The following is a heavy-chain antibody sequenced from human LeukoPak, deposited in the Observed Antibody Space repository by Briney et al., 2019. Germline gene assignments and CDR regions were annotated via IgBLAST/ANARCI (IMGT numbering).Heavy chain of an antibody. J-gene: IGHJ6*02. V-gene: IGHV3-74*01. D-gene: IGHD2-15*01. CDR3: ARPTFYYYYGMDV. Sequence: GGSLRLSCAASGFTFSSYWMNWVRQAPGKGLVWVSRINSDGSSTSYADSVKGRFTISRDNAKNTLYLQMNSLRAEDTAVYYCARPTFYYYYGMDVWGQGTTVTVSS. CDR2: INSDGSST. CDR1: GFTFSSYW.